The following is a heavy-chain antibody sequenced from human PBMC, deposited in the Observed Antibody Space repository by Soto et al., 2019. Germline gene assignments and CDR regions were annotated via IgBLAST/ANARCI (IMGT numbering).Heavy chain of an antibody. D-gene: IGHD6-13*01. J-gene: IGHJ5*02. CDR2: IYHSGST. V-gene: IGHV4-4*02. CDR3: ARRERAAGTDWWFDP. Sequence: PSESLSPTSAVSGGSISSTTWRSWVREPPGTGLEWIGEIYHSGSTNYNPSLKSRVTISVDKSKNQFSLKLSSVTAADTAVYYCARRERAAGTDWWFDPWGQGTLVTVSS. CDR1: GGSISSTTW.